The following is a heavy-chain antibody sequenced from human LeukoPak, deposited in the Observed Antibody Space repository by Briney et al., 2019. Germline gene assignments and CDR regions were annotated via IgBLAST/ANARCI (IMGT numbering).Heavy chain of an antibody. CDR2: IYYSGST. CDR3: ARDSWRRNWFDP. V-gene: IGHV4-59*01. D-gene: IGHD3-3*01. Sequence: SETLSLTCTVSGGSISSYYWSWIRQPPGKGLEWIGYIYYSGSTNYNPSLTSRVTISVDTSKNQCSLKLSSVTAADTAVYYCARDSWRRNWFDPWGQGTLVTVSS. J-gene: IGHJ5*02. CDR1: GGSISSYY.